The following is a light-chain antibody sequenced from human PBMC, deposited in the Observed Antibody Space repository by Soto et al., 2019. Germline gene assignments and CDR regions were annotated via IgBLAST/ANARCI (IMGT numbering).Light chain of an antibody. CDR3: QQRSNWPPCN. J-gene: IGKJ3*01. CDR1: QRIGSS. V-gene: IGKV3-11*01. CDR2: DAS. Sequence: GLTQSQATLYFSIGETATLSCSASQRIGSSLALYQHKLGQPPRLLIYDASNSATGIPVIFSGSWSGTDFTITISSLEAEDFEGYYCQQRSNWPPCNFGPGNQVHIK.